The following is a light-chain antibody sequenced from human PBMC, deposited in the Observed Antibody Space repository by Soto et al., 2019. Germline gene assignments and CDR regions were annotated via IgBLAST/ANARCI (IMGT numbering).Light chain of an antibody. Sequence: QSVLTQPASVSGSPGQSITISCTGTSIDVGTYNYVSWYQQHPGKAPKLMIYEVSNWPSGVSNRFSGSKSGNTASLTISGLQAEDEADYYCSSYTTSSTRVSGGGTKLTVL. V-gene: IGLV2-14*01. CDR3: SSYTTSSTRV. CDR2: EVS. CDR1: SIDVGTYNY. J-gene: IGLJ3*02.